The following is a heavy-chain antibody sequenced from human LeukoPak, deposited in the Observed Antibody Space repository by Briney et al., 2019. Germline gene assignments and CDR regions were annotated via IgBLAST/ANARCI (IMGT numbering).Heavy chain of an antibody. CDR3: ARRVEWLNKFDY. CDR2: MNPNSGNT. Sequence: SVKVSCKASGYTFTSYDINWVRQATGQGLEWMGWMNPNSGNTGYAQKFQGRVTMTRNTSISTAYMGLSSLRSEDTAVYYCARRVEWLNKFDYWGQGTLVTVSS. D-gene: IGHD6-19*01. J-gene: IGHJ4*02. CDR1: GYTFTSYD. V-gene: IGHV1-8*01.